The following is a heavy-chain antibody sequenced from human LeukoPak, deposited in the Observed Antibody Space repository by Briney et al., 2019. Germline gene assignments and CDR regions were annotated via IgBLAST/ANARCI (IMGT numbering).Heavy chain of an antibody. V-gene: IGHV3-49*04. Sequence: GGSLRLSCTASGFTFGDYAMSWVRQAPGKGLEWVGFIRSKAYGGTTEYAASVKGRSTISRDDSKSIAFLQMNSLKTEDTAVYYCTRVPKTLFGSGGYFEYWGQGTLVTVSS. CDR3: TRVPKTLFGSGGYFEY. CDR1: GFTFGDYA. D-gene: IGHD2-15*01. CDR2: IRSKAYGGTT. J-gene: IGHJ4*02.